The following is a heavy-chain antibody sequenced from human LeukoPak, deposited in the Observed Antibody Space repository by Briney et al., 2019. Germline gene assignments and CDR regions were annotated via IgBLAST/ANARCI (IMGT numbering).Heavy chain of an antibody. D-gene: IGHD1-1*01. CDR3: ARARTTGTTDDAFDI. CDR1: GYTFTGYY. J-gene: IGHJ3*02. Sequence: GASVEVSCKASGYTFTGYYMHWVRQAPGQGLEWMGWINPNSGGTNYAQKFQGRVTMTRDTSISTAYMELSRLRSDDTAVYYCARARTTGTTDDAFDIWGQGTMVTVSS. CDR2: INPNSGGT. V-gene: IGHV1-2*02.